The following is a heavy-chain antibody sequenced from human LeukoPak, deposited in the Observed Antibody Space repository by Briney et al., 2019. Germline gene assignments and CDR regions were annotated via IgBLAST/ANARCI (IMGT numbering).Heavy chain of an antibody. V-gene: IGHV3-74*01. CDR3: ARDRGTSGYLP. D-gene: IGHD3-22*01. Sequence: GGSLRLSCAASGFTFSNYWMHWLRQAPGKGLVWVSRINSDGSSITYADSVQGRFTISRDNAKNTLHLQMNSLRDDDTAVYYCARDRGTSGYLPWGQGTLVTVSS. J-gene: IGHJ5*02. CDR2: INSDGSSI. CDR1: GFTFSNYW.